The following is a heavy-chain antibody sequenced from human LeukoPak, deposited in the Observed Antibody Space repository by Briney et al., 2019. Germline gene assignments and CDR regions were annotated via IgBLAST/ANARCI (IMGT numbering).Heavy chain of an antibody. CDR1: GGSISRYY. J-gene: IGHJ3*02. V-gene: IGHV4-59*08. CDR2: IYYSGST. CDR3: ARHYVRDYGWGSYHDAFDI. D-gene: IGHD3-10*01. Sequence: SETLSLTRTVSGGSISRYYWSCIRQPPGKGLEWIGYIYYSGSTNYTPPLKSRVTISVDTHKNQFSLKLSSVTAADTAVYYCARHYVRDYGWGSYHDAFDIWGQGTMVTVSS.